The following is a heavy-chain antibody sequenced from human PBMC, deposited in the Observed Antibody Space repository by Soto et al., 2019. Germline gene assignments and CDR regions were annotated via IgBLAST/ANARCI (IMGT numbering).Heavy chain of an antibody. V-gene: IGHV3-48*01. Sequence: EVQLVESGGGLVQPGGSLRLSCAASGFTFSSYSMNWVRQAPGKGLEWVSYISSSSSTIYYADSVKGRFTISRDNAKNSLYLQMNSLRAEDTAVYYCAREYPYCSGGSCYFSNLDYWGQGTLVTVSS. CDR1: GFTFSSYS. D-gene: IGHD2-15*01. CDR2: ISSSSSTI. J-gene: IGHJ4*02. CDR3: AREYPYCSGGSCYFSNLDY.